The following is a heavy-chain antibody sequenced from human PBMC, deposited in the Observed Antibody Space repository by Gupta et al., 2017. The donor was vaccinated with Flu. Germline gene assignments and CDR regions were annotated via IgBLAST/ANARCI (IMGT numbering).Heavy chain of an antibody. V-gene: IGHV3-72*01. CDR1: GFTFSDHY. CDR3: AAYCSSTSCYSYAFDI. J-gene: IGHJ3*02. D-gene: IGHD2-2*02. Sequence: EVQLVESGGGLVQPGGSLRLSCAASGFTFSDHYMDWVSQAPGKGLEWVGRTRNKANSYTAEYAASVKGRFTISRDDSKNSLYLQMNSLKTEDTAVYYCAAYCSSTSCYSYAFDIWGQGTMVTVSS. CDR2: TRNKANSYTA.